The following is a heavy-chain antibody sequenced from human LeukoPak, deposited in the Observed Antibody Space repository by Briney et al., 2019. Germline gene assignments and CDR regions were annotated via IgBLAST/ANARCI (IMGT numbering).Heavy chain of an antibody. Sequence: PSETLSLTCTVSGGSISSSSYYWGWIRQPLGKGLEWIGSIYYSGSTYYNPSLKSRVTISVDTSKNQFSLKLSSVTAADTAVYYCARHEESAAAAMYYYYYMDVWGKGTTVTVSS. D-gene: IGHD6-13*01. CDR3: ARHEESAAAAMYYYYYMDV. CDR1: GGSISSSSYY. V-gene: IGHV4-39*01. CDR2: IYYSGST. J-gene: IGHJ6*03.